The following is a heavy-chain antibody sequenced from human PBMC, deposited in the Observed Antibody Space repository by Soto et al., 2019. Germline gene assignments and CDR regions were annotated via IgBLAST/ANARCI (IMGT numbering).Heavy chain of an antibody. J-gene: IGHJ6*04. CDR2: INWNGGSA. CDR3: ARGYCSTTTCFGPYRWMDV. CDR1: GFTFDDYG. Sequence: EVQLVESGGGVVRPGGSLRLSCAASGFTFDDYGMSWVRQVPGKGLEWVSGINWNGGSADYVDSVKGRFTISRDNTKNSLYLQMSSLDAGDTALYYCARGYCSTTTCFGPYRWMDVWGKGTTVIVSS. V-gene: IGHV3-20*04. D-gene: IGHD2-2*01.